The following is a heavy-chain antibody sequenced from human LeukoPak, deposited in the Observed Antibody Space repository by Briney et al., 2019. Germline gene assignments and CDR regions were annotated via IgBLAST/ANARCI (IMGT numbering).Heavy chain of an antibody. D-gene: IGHD3-22*01. J-gene: IGHJ4*02. CDR2: IYYSGST. CDR3: ARASSGYYAIFDY. V-gene: IGHV4-59*01. CDR1: GGSISSYY. Sequence: SETLSLTCNVSGGSISSYYWSWIRQPPGKGLEWIGYIYYSGSTNYNPSLKSRVTISVDTSKNQFSLKLSSVTAADTAVYYCARASSGYYAIFDYWGQGTLVTVSS.